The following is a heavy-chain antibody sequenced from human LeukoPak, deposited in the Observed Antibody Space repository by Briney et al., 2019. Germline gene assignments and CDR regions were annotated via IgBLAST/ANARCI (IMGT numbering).Heavy chain of an antibody. CDR2: ISGSGGTA. Sequence: GGSLRLSCAASGFTFSIYAMSWVRQAPGKGLEWVSAISGSGGTAYYADSVKGRFTISRDNSKNTLYLQMNSLRPEDTAVYYCAREGRRWLQCSFDYWGQGTLVTVSS. CDR1: GFTFSIYA. CDR3: AREGRRWLQCSFDY. V-gene: IGHV3-23*01. D-gene: IGHD5-24*01. J-gene: IGHJ4*02.